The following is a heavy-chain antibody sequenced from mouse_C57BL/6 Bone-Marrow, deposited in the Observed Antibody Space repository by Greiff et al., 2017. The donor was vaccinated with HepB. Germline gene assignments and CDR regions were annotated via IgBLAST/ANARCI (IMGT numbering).Heavy chain of an antibody. CDR1: GYSFTGYY. V-gene: IGHV1-42*01. D-gene: IGHD1-1*01. J-gene: IGHJ3*01. CDR2: INPSTGGT. CDR3: ARRYYYGSSYGAWFAY. Sequence: EVQLQESGPELVKPGASVKISCKASGYSFTGYYMNWVKQSPEKSLEWIGEINPSTGGTTYNQKFKAKATLTVDKSSSTAYMQLKSLTSEDSAVYYCARRYYYGSSYGAWFAYWGQGTLVTVSA.